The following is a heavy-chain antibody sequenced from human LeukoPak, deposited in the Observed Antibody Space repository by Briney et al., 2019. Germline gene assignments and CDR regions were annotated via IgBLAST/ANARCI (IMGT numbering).Heavy chain of an antibody. Sequence: GGSLRLSCAASGFTFSNYAMHWVRQAPGKGLEWVAVIWKDGINKYYADSVKGRFTISRDNSKNTLYLQMNSLRAEDTAVYYCARDQDILTGYYNYYYYGMDVWGQGTTVTVSS. V-gene: IGHV3-33*08. CDR2: IWKDGINK. D-gene: IGHD3-9*01. CDR3: ARDQDILTGYYNYYYYGMDV. J-gene: IGHJ6*02. CDR1: GFTFSNYA.